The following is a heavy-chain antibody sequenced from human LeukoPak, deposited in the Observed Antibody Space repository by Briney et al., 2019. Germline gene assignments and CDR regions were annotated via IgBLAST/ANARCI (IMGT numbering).Heavy chain of an antibody. J-gene: IGHJ4*02. D-gene: IGHD2-21*02. CDR1: GYTFTSYY. Sequence: ASVKVSCKASGYTFTSYYIHWVRQVPGHGLEWMGIINPTGGGTTYAQKFQGRVTMTRDTSTSTVYMELSSLRSEDTAVYYCAREKEPVVVTGNYFDYWGQGTLVTVSS. CDR3: AREKEPVVVTGNYFDY. V-gene: IGHV1-46*01. CDR2: INPTGGGT.